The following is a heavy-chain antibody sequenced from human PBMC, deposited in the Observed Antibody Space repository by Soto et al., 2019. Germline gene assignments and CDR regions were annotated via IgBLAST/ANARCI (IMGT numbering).Heavy chain of an antibody. J-gene: IGHJ4*02. CDR3: ARDTVGISSPGVY. CDR1: GDSINGYY. Sequence: QVQLQESGPGLVKPSETLSLTCTVSGDSINGYYWTWIRQPAGKGGEWIGRIYTRGTTSYSPSLKSRVTMSLDTSKNHFSLRLTSVTAAGTAVYYCARDTVGISSPGVYWGRGTLVTVSS. CDR2: IYTRGTT. V-gene: IGHV4-4*07. D-gene: IGHD4-17*01.